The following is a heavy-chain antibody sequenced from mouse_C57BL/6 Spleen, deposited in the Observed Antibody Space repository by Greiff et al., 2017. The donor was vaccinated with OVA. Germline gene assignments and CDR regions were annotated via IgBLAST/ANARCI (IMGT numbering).Heavy chain of an antibody. CDR3: ARDKETVPYWYFDV. CDR1: GFTFSSYA. J-gene: IGHJ1*03. V-gene: IGHV5-4*01. Sequence: EVKLMESGGGLVKPGGSLKLSCAASGFTFSSYAMSWVRQTPEKRLEWVATISDGGSYTYYPDNVKGRFTISRDNAKNNLYLQMSHLKSEDTAMYYCARDKETVPYWYFDVWGTGTTVTVSS. D-gene: IGHD1-3*01. CDR2: ISDGGSYT.